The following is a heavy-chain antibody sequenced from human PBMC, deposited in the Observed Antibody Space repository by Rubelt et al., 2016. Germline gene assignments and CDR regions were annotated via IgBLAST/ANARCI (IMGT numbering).Heavy chain of an antibody. CDR3: ARRLPSYYYYGMDV. CDR2: INHSGST. D-gene: IGHD5-12*01. Sequence: QVQLQQWGAGLLKPSETLSLTCAVYGGSFSGYYWSWIRQPPGKGLEWIGEINHSGSTNYHPSRSGVGTISVARSKNQFSLKLRSVTAADTAVYYCARRLPSYYYYGMDVWGQGTTVTVSS. V-gene: IGHV4-34*01. J-gene: IGHJ6*02. CDR1: GGSFSGYY.